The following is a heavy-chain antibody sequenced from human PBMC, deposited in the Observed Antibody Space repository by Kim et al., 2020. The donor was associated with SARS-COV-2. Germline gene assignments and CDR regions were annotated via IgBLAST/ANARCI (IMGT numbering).Heavy chain of an antibody. CDR1: GGSISSSSYY. CDR3: ARGPEESPFAY. V-gene: IGHV4-39*07. Sequence: SETLSLTCTVSGGSISSSSYYWGWIRQPPGKGLEWIGSIYYSGSTYYNPSLKSRVTISVDTSKNQFSLKLSSVTAADTAVYYCARGPEESPFAYWGQGTL. CDR2: IYYSGST. D-gene: IGHD3-10*01. J-gene: IGHJ4*02.